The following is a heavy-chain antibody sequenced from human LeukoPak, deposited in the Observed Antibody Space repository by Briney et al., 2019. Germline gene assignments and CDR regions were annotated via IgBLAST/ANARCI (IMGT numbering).Heavy chain of an antibody. J-gene: IGHJ5*02. CDR2: INPNSGGT. CDR1: GYTFRDYF. D-gene: IGHD2-2*01. V-gene: IGHV1-2*02. CDR3: ARDTSWFDP. Sequence: GASVKVSCKASGYTFRDYFLHWVRQAPGQGLEWMGWINPNSGGTKYAQKFQGRVTMTRDTSISTAYMELSRLRSDDTAVYYCARDTSWFDPWGQGTLVTVSS.